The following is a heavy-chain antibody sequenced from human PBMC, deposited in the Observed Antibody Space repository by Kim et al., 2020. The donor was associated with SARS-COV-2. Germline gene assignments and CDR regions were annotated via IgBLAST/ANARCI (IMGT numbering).Heavy chain of an antibody. CDR2: INPNSGGT. J-gene: IGHJ4*02. CDR3: ARLDYDYVWGSYRYDY. V-gene: IGHV1-2*02. CDR1: GYTFTGYY. D-gene: IGHD3-16*02. Sequence: ASVKVSCKASGYTFTGYYMHWVRQAPGQGLEWRGWINPNSGGTNYAQKFQGRVTMTRDTSISTAYMELSRLRSDDTAVYYCARLDYDYVWGSYRYDYWGQGTLVTVSS.